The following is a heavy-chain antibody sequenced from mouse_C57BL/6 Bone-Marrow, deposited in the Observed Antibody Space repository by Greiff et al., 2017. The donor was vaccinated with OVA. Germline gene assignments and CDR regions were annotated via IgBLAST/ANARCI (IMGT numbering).Heavy chain of an antibody. CDR2: IDPSDSYT. V-gene: IGHV1-50*01. CDR3: ARSYDGYYAGYAMDY. Sequence: QVQLQQPGAELVKPGASVKLSCKASGYTFTSYWMQWVKQRPGQGLEWLGEIDPSDSYTNYNQKFKGKATLTVDTSSSTAYMQLSSLTSEDSAVYYCARSYDGYYAGYAMDYWGQGTSVTVSS. CDR1: GYTFTSYW. D-gene: IGHD2-3*01. J-gene: IGHJ4*01.